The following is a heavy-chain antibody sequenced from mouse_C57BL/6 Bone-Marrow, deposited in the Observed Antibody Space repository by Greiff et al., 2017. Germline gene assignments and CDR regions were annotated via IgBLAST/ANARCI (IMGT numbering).Heavy chain of an antibody. CDR2: IDPSDSYT. CDR3: ARGGYGSRLDWYFDV. J-gene: IGHJ1*03. D-gene: IGHD1-1*01. V-gene: IGHV1-69*01. CDR1: GYTFTSYW. Sequence: QVQLQQPGAELVMPGASVKLSCKASGYTFTSYWMHWVKQRPGQGLEWIGEIDPSDSYTNYNQKFKGKSTLTVDKSYSTAYMQLSSLTSEDSAVYYCARGGYGSRLDWYFDVWGTGTTVTVSS.